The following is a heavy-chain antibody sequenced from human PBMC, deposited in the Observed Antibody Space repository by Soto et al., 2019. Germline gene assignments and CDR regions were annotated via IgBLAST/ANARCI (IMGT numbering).Heavy chain of an antibody. D-gene: IGHD1-26*01. V-gene: IGHV3-9*01. CDR3: AKGVGGDYYYGMDV. Sequence: EVPLVESGGGLVQPGRSLRLSCAASGFTFDDYGMHWVRQSPGEGLEWVSGISWNSGSIDYADSVKGRFTISRDNAKNSLYLQMNSLRAEDTALYYCAKGVGGDYYYGMDVWGQGTTVTVSS. CDR2: ISWNSGSI. CDR1: GFTFDDYG. J-gene: IGHJ6*02.